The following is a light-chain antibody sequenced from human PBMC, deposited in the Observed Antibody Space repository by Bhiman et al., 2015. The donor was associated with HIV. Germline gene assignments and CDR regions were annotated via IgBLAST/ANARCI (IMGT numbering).Light chain of an antibody. Sequence: SYELTQPPSVSVAPGKTARITCGGHNIGSKSVHWYQQKPGHAPVLVIYYDTYRPSEIPERFSGSNSGNSATLTISGTQAVDEADYYCQAWDSGTAVFGAGTKVTVL. CDR3: QAWDSGTAV. J-gene: IGLJ1*01. V-gene: IGLV3-21*01. CDR1: NIGSKS. CDR2: YDT.